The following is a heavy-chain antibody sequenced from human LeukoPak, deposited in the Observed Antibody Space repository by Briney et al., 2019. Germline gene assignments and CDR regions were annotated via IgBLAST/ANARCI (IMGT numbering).Heavy chain of an antibody. D-gene: IGHD4-17*01. Sequence: PSETLSLTCAVYGGSFSGYYWSWIRQPPGKGLEWIGEINHSGSTNYNPSLKSRVTISVDTSKNQFSLKLSSVTAADTAVYYCASLVTVTTYYFDYWGQGTLVTVSS. V-gene: IGHV4-34*01. J-gene: IGHJ4*02. CDR3: ASLVTVTTYYFDY. CDR1: GGSFSGYY. CDR2: INHSGST.